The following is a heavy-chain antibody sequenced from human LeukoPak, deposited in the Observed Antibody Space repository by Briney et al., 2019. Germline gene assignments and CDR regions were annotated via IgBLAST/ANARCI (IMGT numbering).Heavy chain of an antibody. Sequence: SETLSLTCTVSGGSINSYYWSWIRQPPGKGLECIGYIHYTGSTNYNPSLKSRVTISVDTSKSQFSLKLSSVTAADTAIYYCARGGIFGIVPTYFYYSMDVWGKGTTVSVSS. J-gene: IGHJ6*03. CDR2: IHYTGST. V-gene: IGHV4-59*01. CDR3: ARGGIFGIVPTYFYYSMDV. D-gene: IGHD3-3*01. CDR1: GGSINSYY.